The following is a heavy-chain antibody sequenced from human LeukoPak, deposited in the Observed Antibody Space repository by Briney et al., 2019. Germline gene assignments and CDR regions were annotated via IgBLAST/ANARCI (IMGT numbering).Heavy chain of an antibody. V-gene: IGHV2-26*01. Sequence: SGPTLVNPTETLTLTCTVSGFSLSNTRLGVTWIRQPPWKALEWLAHIFPNGEKSYSTSLKTRLTISKDTSKSHVVLTVTNMDPVDTATYYCARTDGYNSFDSWGQGTLVTVSS. J-gene: IGHJ4*02. CDR2: IFPNGEK. CDR3: ARTDGYNSFDS. D-gene: IGHD5-24*01. CDR1: GFSLSNTRLG.